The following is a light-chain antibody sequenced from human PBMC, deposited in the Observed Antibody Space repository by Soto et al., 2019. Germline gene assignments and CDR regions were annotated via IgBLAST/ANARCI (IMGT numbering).Light chain of an antibody. V-gene: IGLV2-14*01. Sequence: QSALTQPASVSGSPGQSITISCTGTSSDVGGYNYVSWYQQHPGKAPKLMIYEVSNRPSGVSNRFSGSKSGNTASLPISGRQAEDEADYYCSSYTSSSTRVFGTGTKLTVL. J-gene: IGLJ1*01. CDR1: SSDVGGYNY. CDR3: SSYTSSSTRV. CDR2: EVS.